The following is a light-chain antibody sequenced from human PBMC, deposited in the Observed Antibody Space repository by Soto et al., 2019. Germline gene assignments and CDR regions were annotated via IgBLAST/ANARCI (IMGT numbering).Light chain of an antibody. V-gene: IGKV4-1*01. J-gene: IGKJ4*01. CDR1: QSVFYSSNNKNY. CDR3: QQYYSLPLT. Sequence: DIVMTQSPESLAVSLGERATINCKSSQSVFYSSNNKNYLTWYQQKPGQPPKLFIYWASTRESGVPDRFSGSGSETDFTLTISSLQAVDVAVYYCQQYYSLPLTFGGGTKVEIK. CDR2: WAS.